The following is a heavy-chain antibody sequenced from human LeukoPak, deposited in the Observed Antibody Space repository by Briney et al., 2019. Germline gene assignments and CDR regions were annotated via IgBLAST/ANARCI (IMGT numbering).Heavy chain of an antibody. V-gene: IGHV5-51*01. J-gene: IGHJ6*02. D-gene: IGHD5-18*01. CDR3: ARHVPDAAPYGMDV. Sequence: KDGESLKISCKGSGYSFTSYWIGWVRQMPGKGLECMGIIYPGDSDTRYSPSFQGQVTISVDKSISTAYLQWSDLKASDTAMYYCARHVPDAAPYGMDVWGQGTTVTVSS. CDR1: GYSFTSYW. CDR2: IYPGDSDT.